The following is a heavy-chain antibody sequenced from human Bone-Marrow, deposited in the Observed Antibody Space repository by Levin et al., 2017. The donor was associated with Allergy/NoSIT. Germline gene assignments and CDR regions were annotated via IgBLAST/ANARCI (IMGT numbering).Heavy chain of an antibody. CDR3: ARDSNYWLPDF. D-gene: IGHD2-8*02. CDR2: ISSDGSKL. Sequence: AGGSLRLSCAASGFAFSRISMHWVRQAPGKGLEWVAIISSDGSKLYYADSVKGRFIISRDNSKNTLYLQMDSLDSEDTAVYYCARDSNYWLPDFWGQGALVTVAS. CDR1: GFAFSRIS. J-gene: IGHJ4*02. V-gene: IGHV3-30*04.